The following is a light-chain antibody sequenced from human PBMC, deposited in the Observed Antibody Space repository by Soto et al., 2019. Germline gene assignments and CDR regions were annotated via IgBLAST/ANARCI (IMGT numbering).Light chain of an antibody. Sequence: EIVLTQSPGTLSLSPGGRATLSCRTSQSVPSSYFAWYQQKPGQAPRLLIYGASSRATGIPNRFSGSGSGTDFTLTIARLEPGDFAVYYCQQYGNSPQTFGQGTRLEIK. J-gene: IGKJ5*01. V-gene: IGKV3-20*01. CDR2: GAS. CDR1: QSVPSSY. CDR3: QQYGNSPQT.